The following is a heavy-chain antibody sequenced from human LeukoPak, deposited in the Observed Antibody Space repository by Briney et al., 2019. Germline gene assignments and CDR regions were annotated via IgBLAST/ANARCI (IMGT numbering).Heavy chain of an antibody. D-gene: IGHD5-18*01. Sequence: ASVKVSCKASGYTFTSYAMNWVRQAPGQGLEWMGWINTNTGNPTYAQGFTGRFVFSLDTSVSTAYLQISSLKADDTAVYYCAREIAIGRAAMEGLLHWGQGTLVTVSS. V-gene: IGHV7-4-1*02. J-gene: IGHJ4*02. CDR1: GYTFTSYA. CDR3: AREIAIGRAAMEGLLH. CDR2: INTNTGNP.